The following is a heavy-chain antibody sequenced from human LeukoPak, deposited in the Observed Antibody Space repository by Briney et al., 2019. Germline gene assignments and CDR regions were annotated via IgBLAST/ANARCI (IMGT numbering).Heavy chain of an antibody. D-gene: IGHD3-22*01. CDR3: ARQHYYDNSGFDY. V-gene: IGHV5-51*01. J-gene: IGHJ4*02. Sequence: GESLNISCQGSGYSFTDYWIAWVRQKPGKGLEWMGVIYPADSDTRYNPSFQGQVTVSADKSISAAYLHWSSLQASDSGVYYCARQHYYDNSGFDYWGQGTQVTVSS. CDR2: IYPADSDT. CDR1: GYSFTDYW.